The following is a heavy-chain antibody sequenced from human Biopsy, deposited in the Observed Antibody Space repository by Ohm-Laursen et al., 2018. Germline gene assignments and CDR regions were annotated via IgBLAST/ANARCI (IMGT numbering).Heavy chain of an antibody. D-gene: IGHD5-24*01. V-gene: IGHV4-59*01. CDR2: IYYSGIAA. J-gene: IGHJ5*02. Sequence: SETLSLTWTVSGGSISSDYWSWIRQPPGKGLEWIGYIYYSGIAANYNPSLKGRVTISVDTSKHQFSLRLTSATAADTAVYYCARGGFGLDGYNSPWGRGTLVIVSS. CDR3: ARGGFGLDGYNSP. CDR1: GGSISSDY.